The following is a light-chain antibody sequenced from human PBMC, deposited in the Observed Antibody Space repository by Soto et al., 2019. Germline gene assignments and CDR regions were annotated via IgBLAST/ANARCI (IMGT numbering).Light chain of an antibody. J-gene: IGLJ2*01. Sequence: QSVLTQPPSVSAAPGQRVTISCSGSSSNIGSNYVSWYQQLPGAAPKLLIYDNNKRPSGIPDRFSGSTSGTSATLAIAGLQTGDEADYYCDSWDNSLSVVLFGGGTTLTVL. V-gene: IGLV1-51*01. CDR1: SSNIGSNY. CDR3: DSWDNSLSVVL. CDR2: DNN.